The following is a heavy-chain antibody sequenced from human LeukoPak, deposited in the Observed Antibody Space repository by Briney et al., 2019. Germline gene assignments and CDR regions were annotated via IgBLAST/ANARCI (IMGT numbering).Heavy chain of an antibody. D-gene: IGHD6-19*01. CDR3: AKGAAGVNRVFDY. Sequence: GGSLRLSCAASGFTFSTSAMRWVRQAPGKGLEWVSAINGDGDKTYYAESVKGRFTISRDNSKNTLFLQMNTLRAEDTAVYYCAKGAAGVNRVFDYWGQGTLVTVSS. V-gene: IGHV3-23*01. J-gene: IGHJ4*02. CDR2: INGDGDKT. CDR1: GFTFSTSA.